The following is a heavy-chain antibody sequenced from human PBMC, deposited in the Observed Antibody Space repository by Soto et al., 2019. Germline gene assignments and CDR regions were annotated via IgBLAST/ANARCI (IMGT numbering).Heavy chain of an antibody. Sequence: QVQLQESGPGLVKPSQTLSLTCTVSGGSISSGGYYWSWIRQHPGKGLEWIGYIYYSGSTYYNPSLKSRVTISVDTSKNQFSLKLSSGTAADTAVYYCARVWDHTLIAARPPGSFYYFDYWGQGTLVTVSS. CDR3: ARVWDHTLIAARPPGSFYYFDY. CDR2: IYYSGST. CDR1: GGSISSGGYY. V-gene: IGHV4-31*03. D-gene: IGHD6-6*01. J-gene: IGHJ4*02.